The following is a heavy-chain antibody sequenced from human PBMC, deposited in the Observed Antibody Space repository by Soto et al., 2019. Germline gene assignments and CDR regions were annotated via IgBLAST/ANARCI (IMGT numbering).Heavy chain of an antibody. V-gene: IGHV3-23*01. Sequence: EVQLLESGGGLVQPGGSLRLSCAASGFTFSSYAMSWVRQAPGKGLEWVSAISGSGGSTYYADSVKGRFTISRDNSKNTLYLQMNSLRAEDTAVYYCAKRARYCSSTSCYVSFDYWGQGTLVTVSS. CDR3: AKRARYCSSTSCYVSFDY. D-gene: IGHD2-2*01. CDR2: ISGSGGST. J-gene: IGHJ4*02. CDR1: GFTFSSYA.